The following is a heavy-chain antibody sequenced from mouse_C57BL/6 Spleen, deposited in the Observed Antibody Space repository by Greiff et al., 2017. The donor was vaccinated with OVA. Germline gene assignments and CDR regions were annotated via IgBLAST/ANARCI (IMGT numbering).Heavy chain of an antibody. CDR3: ARPYYDSYYYAMDY. Sequence: QVQLKESGAELVKPGASVKISCKASGYAFSSYWMNWVQQRPGKGLEWIGQIYPGDGDTNYNGKFKGKATLTADKSSSTAYMQLSILTSDDSAVYFCARPYYDSYYYAMDYWGQGTSVTVSS. J-gene: IGHJ4*01. D-gene: IGHD2-4*01. V-gene: IGHV1-80*01. CDR2: IYPGDGDT. CDR1: GYAFSSYW.